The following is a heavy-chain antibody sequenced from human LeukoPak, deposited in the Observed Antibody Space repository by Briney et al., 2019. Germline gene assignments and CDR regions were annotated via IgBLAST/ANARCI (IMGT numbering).Heavy chain of an antibody. Sequence: SQTLPLTCAISGDSVSSNSAAWNWIRQYPSRGLEWLGRTYYRSNWFNDFALSVKSRITINPDTSKNQFSLQLNSVTPEDTAVYYCAKNYGDSNWFDPWGQGTLVTVSS. CDR3: AKNYGDSNWFDP. J-gene: IGHJ5*02. D-gene: IGHD4-17*01. V-gene: IGHV6-1*01. CDR1: GDSVSSNSAA. CDR2: TYYRSNWFN.